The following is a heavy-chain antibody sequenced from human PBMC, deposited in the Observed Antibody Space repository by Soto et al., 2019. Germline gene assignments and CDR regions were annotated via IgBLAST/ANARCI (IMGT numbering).Heavy chain of an antibody. CDR1: GYTFTSYG. D-gene: IGHD3-22*01. CDR3: ARGGYFDSSNYLAY. CDR2: INPGNGNT. Sequence: AASVKVSCKASGYTFTSYGINWVRQAPGRGLEWMGWINPGNGNTKYSQQFQGRFIIDRDTSASTAYMELSSLRSEDTAVYYCARGGYFDSSNYLAYWGLGTLVTVSS. J-gene: IGHJ4*02. V-gene: IGHV1-3*01.